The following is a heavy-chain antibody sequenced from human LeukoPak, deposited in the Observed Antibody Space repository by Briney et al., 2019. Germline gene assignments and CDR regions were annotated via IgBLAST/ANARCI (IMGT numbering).Heavy chain of an antibody. CDR1: GYTFTSYW. CDR3: ARPGQLGEYTPYYFDY. CDR2: IYPGDSDT. J-gene: IGHJ4*02. Sequence: GESLKISCKGSGYTFTSYWIGWVRQMPGKGLEWMGIIYPGDSDTRYSPSFQGQVTISADKSISTAYLQWSSLKASDTAMYYCARPGQLGEYTPYYFDYWGQGTLVTVSS. D-gene: IGHD3-16*01. V-gene: IGHV5-51*01.